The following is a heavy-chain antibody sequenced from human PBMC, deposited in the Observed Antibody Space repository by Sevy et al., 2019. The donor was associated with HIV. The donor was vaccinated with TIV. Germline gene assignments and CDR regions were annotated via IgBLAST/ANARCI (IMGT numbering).Heavy chain of an antibody. CDR2: IYVSGNP. CDR1: GGSISNYH. Sequence: SETLSLTCNVTGGSISNYHWNWIRQPPGKGLEWIGYIYVSGNPKYNASLRSRVTMSIDTSKNQFSLRLNSVTAADTAVYYCASRAPVEDHYYYCIDVWGQGTTVTVSS. J-gene: IGHJ6*02. CDR3: ASRAPVEDHYYYCIDV. D-gene: IGHD6-19*01. V-gene: IGHV4-59*01.